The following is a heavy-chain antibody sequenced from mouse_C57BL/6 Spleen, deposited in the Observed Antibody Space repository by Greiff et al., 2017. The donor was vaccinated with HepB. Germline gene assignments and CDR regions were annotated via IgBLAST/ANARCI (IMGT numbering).Heavy chain of an antibody. J-gene: IGHJ4*01. CDR3: AIPSIYYDYLYAMDY. CDR2: INPNYGTT. Sequence: VQLQQSGPELVKPGASVKISCKASGYSFTDYNMNWVKQSNGKSLEWIGVINPNYGTTSDNQKFKGKATLTVDQSASTAYMQLNSLTSEDSAVYYCAIPSIYYDYLYAMDYWGQGTSVTVSS. CDR1: GYSFTDYN. V-gene: IGHV1-39*01. D-gene: IGHD2-4*01.